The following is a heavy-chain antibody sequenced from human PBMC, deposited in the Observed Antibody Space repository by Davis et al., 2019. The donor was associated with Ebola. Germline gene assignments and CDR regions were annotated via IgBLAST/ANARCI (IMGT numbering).Heavy chain of an antibody. Sequence: GESLKISCAASGFTFSGSAMHWVRQASGKGLEWVGRIRSKSNSYATAYAASVKGRFTISRDASKNTAYLKMNSLKTEDTAVYYCTKGGGAGGREDDYWGQGTLVTVSS. D-gene: IGHD3-16*01. CDR3: TKGGGAGGREDDY. J-gene: IGHJ4*02. V-gene: IGHV3-73*01. CDR1: GFTFSGSA. CDR2: IRSKSNSYAT.